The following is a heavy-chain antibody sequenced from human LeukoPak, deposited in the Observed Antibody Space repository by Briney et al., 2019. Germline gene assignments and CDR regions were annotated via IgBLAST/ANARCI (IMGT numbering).Heavy chain of an antibody. CDR2: IGTAGDT. V-gene: IGHV3-13*01. D-gene: IGHD1-26*01. CDR1: GFTFSSYD. Sequence: GGSLRLSCAASGFTFSSYDMHWVRHATGKGLEWVSAIGTAGDTYYPGSVKGRFTISRENAKNSLYLQMNSLRAGDTAVYYCARASRGWELLSHYYYYMDAWGKGTTVTVSS. CDR3: ARASRGWELLSHYYYYMDA. J-gene: IGHJ6*03.